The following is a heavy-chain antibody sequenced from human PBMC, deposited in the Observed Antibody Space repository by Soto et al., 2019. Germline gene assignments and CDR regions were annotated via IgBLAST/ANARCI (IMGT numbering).Heavy chain of an antibody. V-gene: IGHV1-69*02. CDR2: IIPILGIA. CDR3: ASPGHSGYDGRNWFDP. Sequence: QVQLVQSGAEVKKPGSSVKVSCKASGGTFSSYTISWVRQAPGQGLEWMGRIIPILGIANYAQKFQGRVTITADKSTSTAYMELSSLRSEDTAVYYCASPGHSGYDGRNWFDPWGQGTLVTVSS. J-gene: IGHJ5*02. D-gene: IGHD5-12*01. CDR1: GGTFSSYT.